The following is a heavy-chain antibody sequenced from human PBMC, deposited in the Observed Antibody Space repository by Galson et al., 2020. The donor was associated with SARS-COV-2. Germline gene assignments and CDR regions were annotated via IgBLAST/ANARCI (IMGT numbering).Heavy chain of an antibody. J-gene: IGHJ4*02. CDR1: GGSISIGTYY. V-gene: IGHV4-61*02. D-gene: IGHD6-19*01. CDR2: IYSSGSP. CDR3: AREPIAVAGTPY. Sequence: SETLSLTCTVSGGSISIGTYYWSWIRQPAGKGLEWIGRIYSSGSPTYNPSLKSRVTISVDTSKNQFSLKLSSVTAADTAVYYCAREPIAVAGTPYWGQGTLVTVSS.